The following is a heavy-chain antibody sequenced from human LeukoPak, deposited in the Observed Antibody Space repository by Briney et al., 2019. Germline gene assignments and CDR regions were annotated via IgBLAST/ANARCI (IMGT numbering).Heavy chain of an antibody. CDR2: ISWNSGSI. CDR1: GFTFDDYA. Sequence: GGSLRLSCAASGFTFDDYAMHWVRQAPGKGLEWVSGISWNSGSIGYADSVKGRFTISRDNAKNSLYLQMNSLRAEDTALYYCAKSRDGYNYPGYWGQGTLVTVSS. V-gene: IGHV3-9*01. J-gene: IGHJ4*02. CDR3: AKSRDGYNYPGY. D-gene: IGHD5-24*01.